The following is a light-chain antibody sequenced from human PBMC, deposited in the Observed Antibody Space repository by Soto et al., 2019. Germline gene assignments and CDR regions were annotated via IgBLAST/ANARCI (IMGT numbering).Light chain of an antibody. Sequence: QSVLTQSSSASASLGSSVRLTCTLSSGHSSLIIAWHQQQPGKAPRFLMKLESSGSYNRGGGIPDRFSGSSSGADRYLTISNLQSEDEATYYCETGETHTRVFGTGTKLNVL. CDR1: SGHSSLI. CDR3: ETGETHTRV. V-gene: IGLV4-60*03. J-gene: IGLJ1*01. CDR2: LESSGSY.